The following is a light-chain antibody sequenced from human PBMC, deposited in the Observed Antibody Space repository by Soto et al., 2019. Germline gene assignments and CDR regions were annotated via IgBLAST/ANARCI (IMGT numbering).Light chain of an antibody. CDR3: QQGYSNPWT. V-gene: IGKV1-39*01. J-gene: IGKJ1*01. CDR1: QDISNY. Sequence: DIQMTQSPSSVSASVGDRVTITCQASQDISNYLNWYQQKAGQAPKLLIYAASNLQSGVPSRFSGRGSGTDFTLTVESLQPEDFATYYCQQGYSNPWTFGQGTKVDIK. CDR2: AAS.